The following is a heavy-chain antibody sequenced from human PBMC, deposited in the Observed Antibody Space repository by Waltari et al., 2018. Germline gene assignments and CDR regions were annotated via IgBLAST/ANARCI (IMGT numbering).Heavy chain of an antibody. V-gene: IGHV3-53*02. CDR2: IYSGGST. CDR1: GFTVSSNH. D-gene: IGHD3-10*01. CDR3: ARGPWGYGSGSYVDY. J-gene: IGHJ4*02. Sequence: EVQRVETGGGVIQPGGSLRLSCAASGFTVSSNHMSWVRQAPGKGLEGVSVIYSGGSTYYADSVKGRFTISRDNSKNTLYLQMNSLRAEDTAVYYCARGPWGYGSGSYVDYWGQGTLVTVSS.